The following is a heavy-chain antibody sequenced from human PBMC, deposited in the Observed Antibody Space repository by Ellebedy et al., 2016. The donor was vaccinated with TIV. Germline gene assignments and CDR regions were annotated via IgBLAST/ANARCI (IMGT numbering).Heavy chain of an antibody. Sequence: GSLRLSXTVYGGSFSGYYWSWIRQSPGKGLEWIGEINHSGSTNYNPSLKSRVTISVDTSKNQFSLKLSSVTAADTAVYYCARDLPHGWAYCSGGCRAFDIWGQGTMVTVSS. V-gene: IGHV4-34*01. CDR2: INHSGST. J-gene: IGHJ3*02. CDR3: ARDLPHGWAYCSGGCRAFDI. CDR1: GGSFSGYY. D-gene: IGHD2-15*01.